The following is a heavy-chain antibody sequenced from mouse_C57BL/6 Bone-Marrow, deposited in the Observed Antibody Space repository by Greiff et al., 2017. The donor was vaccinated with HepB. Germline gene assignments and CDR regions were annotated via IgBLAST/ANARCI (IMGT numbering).Heavy chain of an antibody. Sequence: QVHVKQPGAELVKPGASVKLSCKASGYTFTSYWMHWVKQRPGRGLEWIGRIDPNSGGTKYNEKFKSKATLTVDKPSSTAYMQLSSLTSEDSAVYYCAREWGWLLRDYFDYWGQGTTLTVSS. CDR3: AREWGWLLRDYFDY. D-gene: IGHD2-3*01. J-gene: IGHJ2*01. V-gene: IGHV1-72*01. CDR2: IDPNSGGT. CDR1: GYTFTSYW.